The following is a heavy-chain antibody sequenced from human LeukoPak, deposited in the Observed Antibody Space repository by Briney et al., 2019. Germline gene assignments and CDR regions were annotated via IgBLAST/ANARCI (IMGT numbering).Heavy chain of an antibody. D-gene: IGHD6-13*01. Sequence: GGTLRLSCAASGFTFSSYGMSWVRQAPGKGLEWVSGINWNGGSTGYADSGKGRFTISRDNDKNSLYLQMNSLRAEDTALYYCARFSIAAAGRDLGYWGQGTLVTVSS. CDR2: INWNGGST. CDR3: ARFSIAAAGRDLGY. J-gene: IGHJ4*02. CDR1: GFTFSSYG. V-gene: IGHV3-20*04.